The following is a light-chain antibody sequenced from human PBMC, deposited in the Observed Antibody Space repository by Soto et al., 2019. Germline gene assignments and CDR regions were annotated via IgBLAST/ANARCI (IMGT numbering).Light chain of an antibody. Sequence: QSALAQPSSVSGSPGQSITISCTGTSTDVGGYNYVSWYQHHPGKGPKLIIYEVSNRPSGVPDRFSGSKSGNTASLTISGLQTADEADYYCSLYTSENTHVFGTGTKVTVL. J-gene: IGLJ1*01. CDR2: EVS. CDR1: STDVGGYNY. CDR3: SLYTSENTHV. V-gene: IGLV2-14*01.